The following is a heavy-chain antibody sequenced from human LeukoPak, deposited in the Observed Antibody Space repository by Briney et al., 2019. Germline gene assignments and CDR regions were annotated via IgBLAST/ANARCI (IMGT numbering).Heavy chain of an antibody. D-gene: IGHD4-17*01. CDR3: ARDALPFGDYGDAFDI. Sequence: ASVKVSCKASGYTFTSYDINWVRQATGQGLEWMGWMNPNSGNTGYAQKFQGRVTMTRNTSISTAYMELSSLRSEDTAVYYCARDALPFGDYGDAFDIWGQGTMVTVSS. V-gene: IGHV1-8*01. CDR1: GYTFTSYD. CDR2: MNPNSGNT. J-gene: IGHJ3*02.